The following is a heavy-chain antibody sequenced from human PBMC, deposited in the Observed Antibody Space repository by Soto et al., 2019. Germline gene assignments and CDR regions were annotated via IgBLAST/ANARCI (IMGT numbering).Heavy chain of an antibody. D-gene: IGHD1-7*01. Sequence: PSETLSLTCSVSGDSISSADYFSTWIRQFPGKGLEWMGYIFHSGTTYYNPSLKGRLLISIENSKNQFSLKLSSVTAADTAVYYCAREAGTSFSVRDFDYWGQGTLVTVSS. CDR2: IFHSGTT. CDR3: AREAGTSFSVRDFDY. J-gene: IGHJ4*02. CDR1: GDSISSADYF. V-gene: IGHV4-30-4*01.